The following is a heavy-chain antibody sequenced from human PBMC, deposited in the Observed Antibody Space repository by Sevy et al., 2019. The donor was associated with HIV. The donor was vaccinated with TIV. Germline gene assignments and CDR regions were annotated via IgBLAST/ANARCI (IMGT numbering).Heavy chain of an antibody. CDR3: ARALYAYSAY. D-gene: IGHD4-4*01. CDR1: GFTFSSFW. V-gene: IGHV3-7*01. CDR2: INQDGSEI. J-gene: IGHJ4*02. Sequence: GGFLRLSCAASGFTFSSFWMTWVRQAPGKGLEWLSNINQDGSEIQYVDSVKGRFTISRDNAKNSLNLQMNSLRAEDTAGYYWARALYAYSAYWGQGTLVTVSS.